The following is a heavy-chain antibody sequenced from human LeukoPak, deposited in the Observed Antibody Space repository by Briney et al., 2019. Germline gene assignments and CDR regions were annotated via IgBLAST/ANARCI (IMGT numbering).Heavy chain of an antibody. CDR3: ARAVYCGGDCYFPLEI. CDR1: GFTFSSYS. CDR2: ISSSSSYI. V-gene: IGHV3-21*01. J-gene: IGHJ3*02. D-gene: IGHD2-21*02. Sequence: GGSLRLSCAASGFTFSSYSMNWVRQAPGKGLEWVSSISSSSSYIYYADSVKGRFTISRDNAKNSLYLQMNNLRAEDTAVYYGARAVYCGGDCYFPLEICGQGTMVTVSS.